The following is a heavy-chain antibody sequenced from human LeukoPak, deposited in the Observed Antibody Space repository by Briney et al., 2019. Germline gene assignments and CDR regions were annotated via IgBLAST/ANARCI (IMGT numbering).Heavy chain of an antibody. D-gene: IGHD3-10*01. CDR2: MNPNSGNT. Sequence: ASVKISCKASGYTFTSYDINWVRQATGQGLEWMGWMNPNSGNTGYAQKFQGRVTITRNTSISTAYMELSSLRSEDTAVYYCARVKTYYYGSGSYYHYYYYGMDVWGQGTTVTVSS. CDR1: GYTFTSYD. CDR3: ARVKTYYYGSGSYYHYYYYGMDV. V-gene: IGHV1-8*03. J-gene: IGHJ6*02.